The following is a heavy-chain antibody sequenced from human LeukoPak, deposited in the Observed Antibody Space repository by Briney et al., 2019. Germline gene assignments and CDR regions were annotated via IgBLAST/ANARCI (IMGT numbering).Heavy chain of an antibody. D-gene: IGHD2-2*02. V-gene: IGHV1-69*04. J-gene: IGHJ6*02. Sequence: PRASVKVSCKASGGTFSSYAISWVRQAPGQGLEWMGRIIPILGIANYAQKFQGRVTITADKSTSTAYMELSSLRSEDTAVYYCASPYCSSTSCYTLYYYYGMDVWGQGTTVTVSS. CDR1: GGTFSSYA. CDR3: ASPYCSSTSCYTLYYYYGMDV. CDR2: IIPILGIA.